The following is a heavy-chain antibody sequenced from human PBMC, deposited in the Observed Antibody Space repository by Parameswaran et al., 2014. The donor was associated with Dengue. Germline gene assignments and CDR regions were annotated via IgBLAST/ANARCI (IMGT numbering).Heavy chain of an antibody. CDR2: IYYSGST. Sequence: RWIRQPPGKGLEWIGYIYYSGSTNYNPSLKSRVTISVDTSKNRFSLKLSSVTAADTAIYYCARGVRYCSSTSCYSYYYYMDVWGKGTTVTVSS. D-gene: IGHD2-2*01. CDR3: ARGVRYCSSTSCYSYYYYMDV. J-gene: IGHJ6*03. V-gene: IGHV4-59*01.